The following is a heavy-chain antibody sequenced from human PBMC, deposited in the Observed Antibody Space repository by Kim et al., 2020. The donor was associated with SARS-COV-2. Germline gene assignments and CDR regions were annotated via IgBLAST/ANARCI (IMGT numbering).Heavy chain of an antibody. CDR3: AKRMDV. CDR1: GLTYSTNA. Sequence: GGSLRLSCVISGLTYSTNAMTWVRQAPGKGLEWVSVITASGDNTYYTDAVKGRFIIPRDNSRNTVYLQMNSLRAEDTAVYYCAKRMDVWGKGTTVIVSS. V-gene: IGHV3-23*01. J-gene: IGHJ6*03. CDR2: ITASGDNT.